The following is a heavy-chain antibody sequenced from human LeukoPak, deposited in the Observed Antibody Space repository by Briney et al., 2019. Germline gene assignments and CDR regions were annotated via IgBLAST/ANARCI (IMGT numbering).Heavy chain of an antibody. J-gene: IGHJ4*02. CDR3: AKDSVRSGGWFYLDK. CDR1: GFTFSSLD. Sequence: TGGSLRLSCTASGFTFSSLDMSWVRQAPGKGLEWVSGISASGSNTFYADSVKSRFTISRDNSKNTLYLQMSSLIAEDTAKNYRAKDSVRSGGWFYLDKWGQGTLVSVS. D-gene: IGHD6-19*01. CDR2: ISASGSNT. V-gene: IGHV3-23*01.